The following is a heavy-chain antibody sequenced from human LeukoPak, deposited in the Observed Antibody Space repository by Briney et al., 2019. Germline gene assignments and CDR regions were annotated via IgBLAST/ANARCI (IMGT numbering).Heavy chain of an antibody. CDR3: ARGLGGILTGYYGDY. J-gene: IGHJ4*02. CDR2: IFYSGNT. CDR1: GGSISRTSYY. V-gene: IGHV4-39*07. D-gene: IGHD3-9*01. Sequence: SETLSLTCTVSGGSISRTSYYWGWIRQPPGEGLEWIGSIFYSGNTYYNPSLESRLTISADTSKNQFSLKLSSVTAADTAVYYCARGLGGILTGYYGDYWGQGTLVTVSS.